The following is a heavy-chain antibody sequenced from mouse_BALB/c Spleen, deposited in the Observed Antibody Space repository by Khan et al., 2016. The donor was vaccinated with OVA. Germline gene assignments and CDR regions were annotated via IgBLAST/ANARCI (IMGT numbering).Heavy chain of an antibody. CDR3: ARRNYFGYTFAY. D-gene: IGHD1-2*01. Sequence: QVQLQQSGAELARPGASVKLSCKTSDYTFTDYYINWVKQRTGQGLEWIGEISPGSGDTYYNENFKGKATLTADKSSSTAYMQLSSLTSEASAIYFCARRNYFGYTFAYWGQGTLVTVSA. J-gene: IGHJ3*01. CDR1: DYTFTDYY. CDR2: ISPGSGDT. V-gene: IGHV1-77*01.